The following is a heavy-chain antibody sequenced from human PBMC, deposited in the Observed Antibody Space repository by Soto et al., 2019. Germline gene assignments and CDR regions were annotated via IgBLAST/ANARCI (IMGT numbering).Heavy chain of an antibody. V-gene: IGHV4-30-4*01. CDR2: LYFNGGT. D-gene: IGHD3-3*01. Sequence: PSETLSLTCNVSGGPINSPDYYWSWIRQSPGKGLEWIGYLYFNGGTHYNPSLRTRVSMSLDTSKNHFSLKLRSVTAADTAVYYCARNTYYDFWSGLPFFDYWGQGTLVTVSS. J-gene: IGHJ4*02. CDR1: GGPINSPDYY. CDR3: ARNTYYDFWSGLPFFDY.